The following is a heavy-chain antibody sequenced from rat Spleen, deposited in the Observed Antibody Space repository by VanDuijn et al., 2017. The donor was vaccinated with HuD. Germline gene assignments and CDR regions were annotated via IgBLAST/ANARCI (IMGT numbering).Heavy chain of an antibody. Sequence: EVPLQESGPGLVKPSQSLSLTCSVTGYSIASSSRWTWIRKFPGSRLAWMGYIARAGNTNYNPSSKSRISITRDTSKNQFFLQVNSVTTEDTATYCCAAGRYNWNWFAYWGPGTMVTVSS. D-gene: IGHD1-5*01. V-gene: IGHV3-3*01. CDR3: AAGRYNWNWFAY. CDR2: IARAGNT. J-gene: IGHJ1*01. CDR1: GYSIASSSR.